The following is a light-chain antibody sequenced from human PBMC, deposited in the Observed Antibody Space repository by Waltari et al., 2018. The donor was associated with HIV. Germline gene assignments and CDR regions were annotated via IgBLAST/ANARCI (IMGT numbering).Light chain of an antibody. Sequence: DIQMTQYPSSLSASVGDRVTVTCRASQTISTSLNWYQQKPGKAPNLLIYAASTLHGGVPSRFSGSGSGTDFTLTITNVQPEDFATYFCQQSYHTLITFGQGTRLEIK. V-gene: IGKV1-39*01. J-gene: IGKJ5*01. CDR1: QTISTS. CDR2: AAS. CDR3: QQSYHTLIT.